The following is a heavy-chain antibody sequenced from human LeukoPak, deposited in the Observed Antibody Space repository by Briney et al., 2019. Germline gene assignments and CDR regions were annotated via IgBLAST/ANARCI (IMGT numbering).Heavy chain of an antibody. J-gene: IGHJ4*02. CDR2: FNSDGSST. CDR1: GFTFTSYW. V-gene: IGHV3-74*01. D-gene: IGHD3-16*02. Sequence: GGSLRLSCAASGFTFTSYWMHWVRQAPGKGLGWVSRFNSDGSSTSYADSVNGRFTISRDNAKNTLYLQMNRLRAEDTAVYYCASMITFGGVIVAPGGQGTLVTVSS. CDR3: ASMITFGGVIVAP.